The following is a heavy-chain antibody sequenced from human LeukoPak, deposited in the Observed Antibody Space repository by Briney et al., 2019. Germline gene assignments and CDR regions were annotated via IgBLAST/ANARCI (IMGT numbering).Heavy chain of an antibody. CDR1: GYTFTSYY. J-gene: IGHJ3*02. V-gene: IGHV1-46*01. D-gene: IGHD3-22*01. Sequence: ASVKVSCKASGYTFTSYYMHWVRQAPGQGLEWKGMIIPSGGSTSDAQQFQGRVTMTRDMSTSTVYMELRSLRSEDTAVYYCARDAPLSMIVVGLPNDAFDIWGQGTMATVSS. CDR3: ARDAPLSMIVVGLPNDAFDI. CDR2: IIPSGGST.